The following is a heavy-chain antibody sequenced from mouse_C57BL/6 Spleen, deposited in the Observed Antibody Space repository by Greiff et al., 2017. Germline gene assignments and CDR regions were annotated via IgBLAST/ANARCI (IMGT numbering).Heavy chain of an antibody. CDR2: INPGSGGT. CDR1: GYAFTNYL. D-gene: IGHD1-1*01. V-gene: IGHV1-54*01. J-gene: IGHJ1*03. Sequence: VQVVESGAELVRPGTSVKVSCKASGYAFTNYLIEWVKQRPGQGLEWIGVINPGSGGTNYNEKFKGKATLTADKSSSTAYMQLSSLTAEDSAVYFCARYYGSSYGWYFDVWGTGTTVTVSS. CDR3: ARYYGSSYGWYFDV.